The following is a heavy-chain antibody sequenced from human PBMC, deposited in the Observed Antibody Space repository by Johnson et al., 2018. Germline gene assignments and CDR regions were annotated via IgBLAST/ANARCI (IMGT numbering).Heavy chain of an antibody. CDR3: AREVAVTGTGAFDI. V-gene: IGHV3-21*01. CDR2: ISSSSMYT. D-gene: IGHD6-19*01. J-gene: IGHJ3*02. Sequence: EVQLVESGGGLVKPGGSLRLSCVGSGFTFSSYSMNWVRQAPGKGLEWVSSISSSSMYTYYADSVKGRFTISRDNAKNSLFLQMKTLGAEDTAVYYCAREVAVTGTGAFDIWGQGTMVTVSS. CDR1: GFTFSSYS.